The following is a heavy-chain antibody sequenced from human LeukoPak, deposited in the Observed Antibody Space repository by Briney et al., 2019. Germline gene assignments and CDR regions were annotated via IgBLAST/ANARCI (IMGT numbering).Heavy chain of an antibody. CDR3: ARVLLPLYGMDV. D-gene: IGHD3-22*01. J-gene: IGHJ6*02. CDR1: GFTFSSYG. CDR2: IWYDGSNK. Sequence: GGSLRLSCAASGFTFSSYGMHWVRQAPGKGLEWVAVIWYDGSNKYYEDSVKGRFTISRDNSKNTLYLQMNSLRVEDTAVYYCARVLLPLYGMDVWGQGTTVTVSS. V-gene: IGHV3-33*01.